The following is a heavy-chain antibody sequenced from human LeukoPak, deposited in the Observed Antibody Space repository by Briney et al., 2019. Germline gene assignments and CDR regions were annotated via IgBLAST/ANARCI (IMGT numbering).Heavy chain of an antibody. CDR3: AKGQQWLGGYFDY. Sequence: PGGSLRLSCAASGFTFSSYAMSWVRQAPGKGLEWVPAISGSGGSTYYADSVKGRFTISRDNSKNTLYLQMNSLRAEDTAVYYCAKGQQWLGGYFDYWGQGTLVTVSS. CDR1: GFTFSSYA. J-gene: IGHJ4*02. V-gene: IGHV3-23*01. CDR2: ISGSGGST. D-gene: IGHD6-19*01.